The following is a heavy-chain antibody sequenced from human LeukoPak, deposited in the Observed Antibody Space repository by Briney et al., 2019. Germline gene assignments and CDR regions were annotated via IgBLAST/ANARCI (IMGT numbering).Heavy chain of an antibody. D-gene: IGHD3-10*01. CDR1: GGSISRYY. V-gene: IGHV4-59*01. J-gene: IGHJ4*02. CDR2: IYYSGST. Sequence: PSETLSLTCTVSGGSISRYYWSWIRQPPGKGLEWIGYIYYSGSTNYNPSLMSRVTISVDTSKNQFSLKVSSVTAADTAVYYCARSELLWFGGVNSGFDYWGQGNLVTVSS. CDR3: ARSELLWFGGVNSGFDY.